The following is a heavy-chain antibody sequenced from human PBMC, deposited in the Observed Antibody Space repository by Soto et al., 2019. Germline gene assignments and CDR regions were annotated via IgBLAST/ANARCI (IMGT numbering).Heavy chain of an antibody. J-gene: IGHJ1*01. V-gene: IGHV1-2*04. CDR1: GYTFTGYY. CDR3: ARSSWYYYDSSGYYPPAEYFQH. D-gene: IGHD3-22*01. CDR2: INPNSGGT. Sequence: GASVKVSCKASGYTFTGYYMHWVRQAPGQGLEWMGWINPNSGGTNYAQKFQGWVTMTRDTSISTAYMELSRLRSDDTAVYYCARSSWYYYDSSGYYPPAEYFQHWGQGTLVTVSS.